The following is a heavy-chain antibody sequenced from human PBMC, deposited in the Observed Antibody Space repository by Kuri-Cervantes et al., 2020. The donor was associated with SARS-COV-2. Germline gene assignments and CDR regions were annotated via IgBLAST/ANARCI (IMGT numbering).Heavy chain of an antibody. CDR2: IYPGDSDT. J-gene: IGHJ6*03. Sequence: GGSLRLSCKGSGYSFTSYWIGWVRQMPGKGLEWMGIIYPGDSDTRYSPSFQGQVTISADKSISTAYLQWSSLKASDTAMYYCARYSSSWSYYMDVWGKGTTVTVSS. V-gene: IGHV5-51*01. CDR1: GYSFTSYW. D-gene: IGHD6-13*01. CDR3: ARYSSSWSYYMDV.